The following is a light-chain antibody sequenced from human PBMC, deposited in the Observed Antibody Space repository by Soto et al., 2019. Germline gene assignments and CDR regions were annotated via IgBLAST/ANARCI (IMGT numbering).Light chain of an antibody. Sequence: EIVMTQSPATLSVSPGERATLSCRASQSVSSNLAWYQQKPGQAPSLLIYGASTRATGTPARFSGSGSGTDFTLTISSLEPEDFAVYYCQQHSNWPPITFGQGTRLEIK. CDR2: GAS. CDR1: QSVSSN. CDR3: QQHSNWPPIT. J-gene: IGKJ5*01. V-gene: IGKV3-15*01.